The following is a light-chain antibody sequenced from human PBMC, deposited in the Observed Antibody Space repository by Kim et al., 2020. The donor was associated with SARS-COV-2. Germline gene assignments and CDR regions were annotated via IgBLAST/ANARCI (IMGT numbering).Light chain of an antibody. CDR2: GAL. Sequence: EIVMTQSPATLSVSPGERATLSCRASQSIGSDLAWYQRKPGQAPRLLVYGALTRATGIPGRFSGSGSGTDFTLTISSLQSEDSAVYYCHQYNKWPFTFGPGTKVDIK. J-gene: IGKJ3*01. CDR1: QSIGSD. CDR3: HQYNKWPFT. V-gene: IGKV3-15*01.